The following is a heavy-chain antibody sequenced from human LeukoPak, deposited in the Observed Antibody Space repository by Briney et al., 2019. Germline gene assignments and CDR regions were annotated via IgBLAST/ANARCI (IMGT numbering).Heavy chain of an antibody. D-gene: IGHD2-2*01. V-gene: IGHV3-30*18. CDR2: ISYDGSNK. Sequence: GGSLRLSCAASGFTFSSYGMHWVRQAPGKGLEWVAVISYDGSNKYYADSVKGRFTISRDNSKNTLYLQMNSLRAEDTAVYYCAKGLGYCSSTSCLLFDYWGQGTLVTVSS. CDR3: AKGLGYCSSTSCLLFDY. CDR1: GFTFSSYG. J-gene: IGHJ4*02.